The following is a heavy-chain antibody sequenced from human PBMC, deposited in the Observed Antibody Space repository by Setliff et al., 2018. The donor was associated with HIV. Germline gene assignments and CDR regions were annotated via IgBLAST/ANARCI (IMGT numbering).Heavy chain of an antibody. Sequence: LRLSCAASGFTFSSYAMTWVRQAPGKGLEWVSTITGSGGSTYYADSVKGRFTISRDNSKNTLYLQMNSLRAEDTAVYYCTGTSSWPRIDYWGQGTLVTVSS. D-gene: IGHD6-13*01. V-gene: IGHV3-23*01. CDR1: GFTFSSYA. J-gene: IGHJ4*02. CDR2: ITGSGGST. CDR3: TGTSSWPRIDY.